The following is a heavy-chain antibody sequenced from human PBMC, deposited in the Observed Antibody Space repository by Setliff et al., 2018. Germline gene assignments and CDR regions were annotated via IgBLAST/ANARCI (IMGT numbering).Heavy chain of an antibody. CDR1: GYPFTNYG. CDR2: ISGHNGDT. J-gene: IGHJ5*02. Sequence: GASVKVSCKTSGYPFTNYGLSWVRQAPGQGLEWMGWISGHNGDTKLAQKFQDRVTMTIDTSTSTAYMELRSLRSDDTAVYYCVRDTIAYCRDDCSDWFDPWGQGTLVTVSS. CDR3: VRDTIAYCRDDCSDWFDP. V-gene: IGHV1-18*01. D-gene: IGHD2-21*02.